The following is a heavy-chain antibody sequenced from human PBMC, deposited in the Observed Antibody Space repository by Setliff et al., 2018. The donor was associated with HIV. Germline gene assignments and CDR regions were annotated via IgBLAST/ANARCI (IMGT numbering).Heavy chain of an antibody. V-gene: IGHV3-23*01. D-gene: IGHD3-10*01. CDR2: ISNSESGGRT. Sequence: GGSLRLSCAGSGFTFSSYAMTWVRQAPGKGLEWVSGISNSESGGRTFYADSVKGRFTISRDNSKNTLFLQMNSLRAEDTAVYYCGTYYYGSGKIDYWGQGTLVTVSS. CDR1: GFTFSSYA. J-gene: IGHJ4*02. CDR3: GTYYYGSGKIDY.